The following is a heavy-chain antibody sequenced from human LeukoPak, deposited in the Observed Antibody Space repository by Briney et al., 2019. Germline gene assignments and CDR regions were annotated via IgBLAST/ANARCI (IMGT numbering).Heavy chain of an antibody. Sequence: GGSLRLSCAASGFTFSTYGMQRVRQAPGKGLEWVAFIRYDGSNKYYTDSVKGRFTISRDNSKNTLYLQMNSLRAEDTAVYYCAKDPWRPIAVAGTLPDYWGQGTLVTVSS. V-gene: IGHV3-30*02. J-gene: IGHJ4*02. CDR2: IRYDGSNK. CDR3: AKDPWRPIAVAGTLPDY. D-gene: IGHD6-19*01. CDR1: GFTFSTYG.